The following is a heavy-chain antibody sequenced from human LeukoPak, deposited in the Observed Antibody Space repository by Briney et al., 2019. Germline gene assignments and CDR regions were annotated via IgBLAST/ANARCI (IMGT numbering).Heavy chain of an antibody. CDR1: GFTFSSYG. V-gene: IGHV3-30*03. CDR3: GKGLTNGFPE. CDR2: ISYDGSNK. Sequence: GGSLRLSCAASGFTFSSYGMHWVRQAPGKGLEWVAVISYDGSNKYYADSLKGRFTISRDNSKNTLYLQMNSLRAEDTAVYYCGKGLTNGFPEGGKGTLFTVSS. J-gene: IGHJ4*02. D-gene: IGHD2-8*01.